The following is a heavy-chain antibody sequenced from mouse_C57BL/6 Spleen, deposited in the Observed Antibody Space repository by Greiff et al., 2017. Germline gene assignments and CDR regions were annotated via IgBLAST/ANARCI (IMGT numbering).Heavy chain of an antibody. CDR3: ARSPDDCESSYNWFDY. Sequence: VQLQQSGPELVKPGASVKLSCKASGYTFSNSWMNWVKQRPGKGLEWIGQIYPKNGDTNYNEKFKGKATLTVYKSSCTADMQLSIQTSEDSAVYFCARSPDDCESSYNWFDYWGQGTLVTVSA. V-gene: IGHV1-82*01. CDR2: IYPKNGDT. J-gene: IGHJ3*01. D-gene: IGHD2-12*01. CDR1: GYTFSNSW.